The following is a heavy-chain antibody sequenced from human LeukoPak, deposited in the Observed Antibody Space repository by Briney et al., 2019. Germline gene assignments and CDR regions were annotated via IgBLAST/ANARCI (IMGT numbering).Heavy chain of an antibody. CDR3: ARVTMVRGSDY. J-gene: IGHJ4*02. D-gene: IGHD3-10*01. V-gene: IGHV1-18*01. CDR1: GYPFTSYG. CDR2: TSGYNGNT. Sequence: ASVKVSCKASGYPFTSYGITWVRQAPGQGLEWMGWTSGYNGNTNYAQKLQGRVTMTTDTSTSTAYMELRSLRSDDTAVYYCARVTMVRGSDYWGQETLVTVSS.